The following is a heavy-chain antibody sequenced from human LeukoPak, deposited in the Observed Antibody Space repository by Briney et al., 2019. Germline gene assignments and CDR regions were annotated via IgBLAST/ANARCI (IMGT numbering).Heavy chain of an antibody. Sequence: GGSLRLSCAASGFTFSSYSMNWVRQAPGKGLEWVSSISSSSSYIYYADSVKGRFTISRDNAKNSLYLQMNSLRAEDTAVYYCARDRGVVVTFYYYYYYGMDVWGQGTTVTVSS. CDR1: GFTFSSYS. CDR3: ARDRGVVVTFYYYYYYGMDV. J-gene: IGHJ6*02. D-gene: IGHD3-22*01. V-gene: IGHV3-21*04. CDR2: ISSSSSYI.